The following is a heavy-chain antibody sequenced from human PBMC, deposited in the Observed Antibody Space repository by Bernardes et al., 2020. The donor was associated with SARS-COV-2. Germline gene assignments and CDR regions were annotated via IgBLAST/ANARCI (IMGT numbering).Heavy chain of an antibody. CDR2: ISSSSSTI. J-gene: IGHJ3*02. CDR3: ARACYDFWSGPDAFDI. V-gene: IGHV3-48*04. CDR1: GFTFSSYS. D-gene: IGHD3-3*01. Sequence: GGSLRLSCAASGFTFSSYSMNWVRQAPGKGLEWVSYISSSSSTIYYADSVKGRFTISRDNAKNSLYLQMNSLRAEDTAVYYCARACYDFWSGPDAFDIWGQGTMVTVSS.